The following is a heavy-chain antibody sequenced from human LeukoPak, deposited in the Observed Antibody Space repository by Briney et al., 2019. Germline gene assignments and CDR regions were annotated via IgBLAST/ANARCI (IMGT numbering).Heavy chain of an antibody. CDR3: ANLYGDSGLDY. Sequence: GGSLRLSCAASGFTFSDNYMSWVRRPPGKGLEWVAVISYDGINKYHADSVKGRFTISRDTSKNTLYLQMNSLRAEDTALYYCANLYGDSGLDYWGQGTLVTVSS. D-gene: IGHD4-17*01. V-gene: IGHV3-30*18. CDR1: GFTFSDNY. J-gene: IGHJ4*02. CDR2: ISYDGINK.